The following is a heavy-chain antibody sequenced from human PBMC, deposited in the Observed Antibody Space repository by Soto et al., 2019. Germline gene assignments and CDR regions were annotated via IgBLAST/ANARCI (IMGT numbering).Heavy chain of an antibody. J-gene: IGHJ4*02. CDR2: IWYDGSNK. CDR3: ARSGSSSPLYYFDY. Sequence: PGGSLRLSCAASGLTFSSYGMHWVRQAPGKGLEWVAVIWYDGSNKYYADSVKGRFTISRDNSKNTLYLQMNSLRAEDTAVYYCARSGSSSPLYYFDYWGQGTLVTVSS. V-gene: IGHV3-33*01. D-gene: IGHD6-6*01. CDR1: GLTFSSYG.